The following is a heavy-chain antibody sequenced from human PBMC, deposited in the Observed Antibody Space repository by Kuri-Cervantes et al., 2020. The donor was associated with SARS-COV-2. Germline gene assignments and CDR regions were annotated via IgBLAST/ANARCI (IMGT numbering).Heavy chain of an antibody. CDR2: ISYDGSNK. CDR1: GFTFSSYA. CDR3: AREAVAGSNWFDP. D-gene: IGHD6-19*01. J-gene: IGHJ5*02. Sequence: GESLKISCAASGFTFSSYAMHWVRQAPGKGLEWVAVISYDGSNKYYADSVKGRFTISRENAKNSLYLQMNSLRAGDTAVYYCAREAVAGSNWFDPWGQGTLVTVSS. V-gene: IGHV3-30*14.